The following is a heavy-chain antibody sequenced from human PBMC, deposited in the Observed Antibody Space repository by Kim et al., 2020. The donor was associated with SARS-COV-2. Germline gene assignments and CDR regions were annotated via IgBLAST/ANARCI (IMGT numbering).Heavy chain of an antibody. Sequence: GGSLRLSCAASGFTFSSYWMHWVRQAPGKGLVWVSRIDFDGSNTNYADSVKGRFTISRDNAKNTLSLQMNSLRPEDAAVYYCARISDELERRRPFDYWGQGTQVTVSS. CDR1: GFTFSSYW. V-gene: IGHV3-74*01. CDR2: IDFDGSNT. D-gene: IGHD1-1*01. CDR3: ARISDELERRRPFDY. J-gene: IGHJ4*02.